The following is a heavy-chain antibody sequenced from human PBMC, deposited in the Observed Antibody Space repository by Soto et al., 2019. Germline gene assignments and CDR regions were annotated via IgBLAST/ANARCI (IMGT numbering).Heavy chain of an antibody. J-gene: IGHJ2*01. Sequence: EVQILESGGGLVQPGGSLRLSCAVSGFTFSSYAMSWVRRAPGKGLEWVSAVGGSDPNSYYADSVKGRFTISRDISKNTLYLQMTSLREEYTALYYCALGSVLSPWYFDLWGRGTLVTVSS. CDR2: VGGSDPNS. CDR3: ALGSVLSPWYFDL. V-gene: IGHV3-23*01. D-gene: IGHD3-10*01. CDR1: GFTFSSYA.